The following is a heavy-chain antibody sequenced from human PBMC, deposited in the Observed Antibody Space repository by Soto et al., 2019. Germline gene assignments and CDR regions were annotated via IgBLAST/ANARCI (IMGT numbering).Heavy chain of an antibody. J-gene: IGHJ4*02. CDR2: ISGGGGAT. Sequence: EVQLLESGGGLVQPGGSLRLSCAASGFTFTNYAMSWVRQAPGKGLEWVSAISGGGGATYYADSVKGRFTISRDNSKSTLYLQMNCLRAEDTAVYYCAKDYYDSRGYSLYWGQGTLVTVSS. CDR1: GFTFTNYA. D-gene: IGHD3-22*01. V-gene: IGHV3-23*01. CDR3: AKDYYDSRGYSLY.